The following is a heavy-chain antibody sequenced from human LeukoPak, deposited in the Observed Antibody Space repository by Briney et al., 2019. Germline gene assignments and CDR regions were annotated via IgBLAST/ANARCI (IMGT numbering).Heavy chain of an antibody. CDR1: GVTFDDYA. CDR2: ISWNSGSI. V-gene: IGHV3-9*01. Sequence: PGGSLRLSCAASGVTFDDYAMHWVRQAPGKGLEWVSGISWNSGSIGYAASVKGRFTISRDNAKNSLYLQMNSLRAEDPALYYCAKGVDTAMVTPGDYWGQGTLVTVSS. CDR3: AKGVDTAMVTPGDY. J-gene: IGHJ4*02. D-gene: IGHD5-18*01.